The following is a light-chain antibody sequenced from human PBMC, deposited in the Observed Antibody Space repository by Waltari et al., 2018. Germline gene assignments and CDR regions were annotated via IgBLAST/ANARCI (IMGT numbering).Light chain of an antibody. CDR3: SSRDSSASHVL. CDR1: SLRTSY. J-gene: IGLJ2*01. CDR2: GKN. Sequence: SSELTQDPAVSVALGQTVRITCLGASLRTSYASWYQQKSVQAHILVLFGKNNRPSGIPDRFSGYNSETTTSLTITGAQAEDEADYYCSSRDSSASHVLFAGGTKLTVL. V-gene: IGLV3-19*01.